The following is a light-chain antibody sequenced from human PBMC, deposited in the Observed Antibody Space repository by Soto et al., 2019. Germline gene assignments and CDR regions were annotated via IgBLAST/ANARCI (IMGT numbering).Light chain of an antibody. J-gene: IGLJ1*01. Sequence: QSVLTQPTSVSGSPGQSITISCTGNHNDIGTYDYVSWYQQHPGRAPRLLIHGVTTRPSGISDRFSASKSGLTASLTISGLQPEDEADYYCSSLTSNRIYVFGLGTKVTVL. CDR1: HNDIGTYDY. V-gene: IGLV2-14*03. CDR2: GVT. CDR3: SSLTSNRIYV.